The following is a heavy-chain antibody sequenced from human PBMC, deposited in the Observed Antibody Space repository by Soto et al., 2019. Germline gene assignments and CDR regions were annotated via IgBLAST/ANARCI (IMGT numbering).Heavy chain of an antibody. V-gene: IGHV1-69*01. J-gene: IGHJ6*02. Sequence: QVQLVQSGAEVKKPGSSVKVSCKTSGVSFNNNGIGWVRQAPGHGLEWMGGVSPPFRTSNYARKFQGRISTTADASTRTVNMELSSLTSEDTAQYYCARVLYYGSGSYSPYGMDVWGQGTTVTVSS. CDR3: ARVLYYGSGSYSPYGMDV. CDR2: VSPPFRTS. CDR1: GVSFNNNG. D-gene: IGHD3-10*01.